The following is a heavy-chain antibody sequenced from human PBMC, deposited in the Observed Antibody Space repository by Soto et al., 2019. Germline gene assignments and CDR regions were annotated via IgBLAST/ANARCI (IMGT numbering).Heavy chain of an antibody. CDR2: ISGSGGTT. J-gene: IGHJ6*02. Sequence: EVQLLDSGGGLVQPGGSLRLSCAASGFTFSSYAMTWVRQAPGKGLEWVSAISGSGGTTYYADSVEGRFTISRDNSKNTLYLHMNSLRAEDTAVDYWAKPPESSSISYYYGLDLWGQGTTVTVSS. V-gene: IGHV3-23*01. D-gene: IGHD2-2*01. CDR3: AKPPESSSISYYYGLDL. CDR1: GFTFSSYA.